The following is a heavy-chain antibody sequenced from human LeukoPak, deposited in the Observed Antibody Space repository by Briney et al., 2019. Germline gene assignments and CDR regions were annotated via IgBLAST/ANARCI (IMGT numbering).Heavy chain of an antibody. CDR3: ARNFWSGFYSSFYMDV. CDR1: GFTVSSNC. J-gene: IGHJ6*03. D-gene: IGHD3-3*01. CDR2: IYSGGNT. V-gene: IGHV3-53*01. Sequence: GGSLRLSCAASGFTVSSNCMSWVRQAPGKGLEWVSVIYSGGNTYYADSVKGRFTISRDNSKNTLYLQMNSLRAEDTAVYYCARNFWSGFYSSFYMDVWGKGTTVTVSS.